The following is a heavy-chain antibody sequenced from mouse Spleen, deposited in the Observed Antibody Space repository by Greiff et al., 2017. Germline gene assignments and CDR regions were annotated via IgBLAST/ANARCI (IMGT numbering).Heavy chain of an antibody. D-gene: IGHD2-3*01. J-gene: IGHJ1*01. CDR3: ARAIWGVDGYSDV. CDR1: GYTFTSYW. CDR2: IHPNSGST. V-gene: IGHV1-64*01. Sequence: QVQLQQPGAELVKPGASVKLSCKASGYTFTSYWMHWVKQRPGQGLEWIGMIHPNSGSTNYNEKFKSKATLTVDKSSSTAYMQLSSLTSEDSAVYYCARAIWGVDGYSDVWGAGTTVTVSS.